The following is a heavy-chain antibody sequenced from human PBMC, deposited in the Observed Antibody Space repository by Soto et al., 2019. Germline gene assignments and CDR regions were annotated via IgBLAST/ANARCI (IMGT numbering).Heavy chain of an antibody. J-gene: IGHJ6*02. Sequence: SGGSLRLSCAASGFTFSSYAMSWVRQAPGKGLEWVSAISGSGGSTYYADSVKGRFTISRDNSKNTLYLQMNSLRAEDTAVYYCAKDLKGGVVAPLIVGPSAPDYYYYYGMDVWGQGTTVTVTS. V-gene: IGHV3-23*01. D-gene: IGHD2-15*01. CDR2: ISGSGGST. CDR1: GFTFSSYA. CDR3: AKDLKGGVVAPLIVGPSAPDYYYYYGMDV.